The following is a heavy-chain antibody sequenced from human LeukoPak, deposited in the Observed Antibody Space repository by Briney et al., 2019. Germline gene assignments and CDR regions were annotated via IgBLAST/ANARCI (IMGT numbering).Heavy chain of an antibody. CDR1: GFIVSNNY. Sequence: PGRSLRLSCAASGFIVSNNYMNWVRQPPGKGLEWISVIYSGGTTYYADSVKGRFTISRDNSKNTLFLQMNNLRAEDTAVYFCARGGEDSPLWFEPKQYHFDYWSQGTRVTVSS. V-gene: IGHV3-53*01. CDR3: ARGGEDSPLWFEPKQYHFDY. J-gene: IGHJ4*02. CDR2: IYSGGTT. D-gene: IGHD3-10*01.